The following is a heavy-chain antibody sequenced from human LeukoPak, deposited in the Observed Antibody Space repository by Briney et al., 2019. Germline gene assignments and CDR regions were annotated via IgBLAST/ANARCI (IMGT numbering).Heavy chain of an antibody. CDR1: GFTFSSYW. CDR2: IKQDGSEK. J-gene: IGHJ4*02. D-gene: IGHD3-3*01. CDR3: ARGVTDFWSGYYRPDY. Sequence: GGSLRLSSAASGFTFSSYWMSWVRQAPGKGLEWVANIKQDGSEKYYVDSVKGRFTISRDNAKNSLYLQMNSLRAEDTAVYYCARGVTDFWSGYYRPDYWGQGTLVTVSS. V-gene: IGHV3-7*01.